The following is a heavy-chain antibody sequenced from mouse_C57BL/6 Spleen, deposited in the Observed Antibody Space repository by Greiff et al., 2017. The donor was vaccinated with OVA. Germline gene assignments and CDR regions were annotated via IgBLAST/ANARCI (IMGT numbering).Heavy chain of an antibody. CDR1: GFTFSDYG. D-gene: IGHD1-1*01. V-gene: IGHV5-17*01. J-gene: IGHJ4*01. CDR2: ISRGSSTI. CDR3: ARRGSSYDYAMDY. Sequence: EVMLVESGGGLVKPGGSLKLSCAASGFTFSDYGMHWVRQAPEKGLEWVAYISRGSSTIYYADTVKGRFTISRDNAKHTLFLQMNSRRSEDTAMYYCARRGSSYDYAMDYWGQGTSVTVSS.